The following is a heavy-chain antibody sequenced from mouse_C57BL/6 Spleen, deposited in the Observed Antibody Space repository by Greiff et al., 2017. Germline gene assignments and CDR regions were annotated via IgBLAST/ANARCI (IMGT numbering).Heavy chain of an antibody. J-gene: IGHJ2*01. Sequence: QVQLQQSGAELVKPGASVKMSCKASGYTFTSYWITWVKQRPGQGLEWIGDIYPGSGSTNYNEKFKSKATLTVDTSSSTAYMQLSSLTSEDSAVYYWARSDYYGSPLDYWGQGTTLTVSS. D-gene: IGHD1-1*01. CDR3: ARSDYYGSPLDY. V-gene: IGHV1-55*01. CDR2: IYPGSGST. CDR1: GYTFTSYW.